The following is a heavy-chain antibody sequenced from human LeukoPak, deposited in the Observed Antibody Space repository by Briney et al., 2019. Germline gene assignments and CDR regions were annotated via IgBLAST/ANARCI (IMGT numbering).Heavy chain of an antibody. CDR3: AGERGEEYSSGWYKTSFFDN. D-gene: IGHD6-19*01. CDR1: GGSISSYY. Sequence: SETLSLTCTVSGGSISSYYWSWIRQPPGKGLEWIGYIYYSGSTNYNLSLKSRVTISVDTSKNQFSLKLSSVTGADTAVYYCAGERGEEYSSGWYKTSFFDNWGQGIRVTVSS. V-gene: IGHV4-59*12. CDR2: IYYSGST. J-gene: IGHJ4*02.